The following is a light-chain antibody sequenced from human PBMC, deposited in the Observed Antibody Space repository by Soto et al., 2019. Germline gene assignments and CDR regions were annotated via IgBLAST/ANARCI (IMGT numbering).Light chain of an antibody. Sequence: DIQMTQSPSTLSASVGDRVTITCRASQSISTWVAWYQQKPGKAPYLLIYKASSLEGGVPSRFSGSGSGTEFNITIRSLQPDDFATYYCQQYNAYPLTFGGGTTVEIK. CDR1: QSISTW. J-gene: IGKJ4*02. CDR2: KAS. CDR3: QQYNAYPLT. V-gene: IGKV1-5*03.